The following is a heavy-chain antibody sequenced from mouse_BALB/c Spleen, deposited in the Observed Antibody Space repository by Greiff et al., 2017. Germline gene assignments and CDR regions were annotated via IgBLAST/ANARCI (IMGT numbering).Heavy chain of an antibody. D-gene: IGHD2-4*01. CDR3: ARHGYDDDRYAMDY. Sequence: DVLLVESGGGLVKPGGSLKLSCAASGFAFSSYDMSWVRQTPEKKLEWVAYISSGGGSTYYPDTVKGRFTISIDNAKNTLYLQMSSLKSEDTAMYYCARHGYDDDRYAMDYWGQGTSVTVSS. J-gene: IGHJ4*01. CDR2: ISSGGGST. CDR1: GFAFSSYD. V-gene: IGHV5-12-1*01.